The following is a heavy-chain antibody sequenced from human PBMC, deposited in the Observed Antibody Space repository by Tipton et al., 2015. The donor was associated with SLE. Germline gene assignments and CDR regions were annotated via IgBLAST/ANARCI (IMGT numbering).Heavy chain of an antibody. Sequence: TLSLTCAVYGGSFSGYYWSWIRQPPGKGLEWIGEINHSGSSNYNPSLKSRITISKDTSKNRFSLKLSSVTAADTAVYYCARDTLGEDGVDFWGQGTLVTVSS. CDR1: GGSFSGYY. CDR2: INHSGSS. D-gene: IGHD3-16*01. J-gene: IGHJ4*02. CDR3: ARDTLGEDGVDF. V-gene: IGHV4-34*01.